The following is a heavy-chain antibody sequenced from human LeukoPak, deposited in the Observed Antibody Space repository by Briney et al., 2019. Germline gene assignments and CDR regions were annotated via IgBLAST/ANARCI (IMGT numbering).Heavy chain of an antibody. Sequence: PGGSLRLSCAASGFTFSSYAMSWVRQAPGKGLEWVSAISGSGGSTYYADSVKGRLTISRDNSKNTLYLRMNSLRAEDTAVYYCAKDVRCSSTSCLFDYWGQGTLVTVSS. CDR2: ISGSGGST. CDR3: AKDVRCSSTSCLFDY. V-gene: IGHV3-23*01. CDR1: GFTFSSYA. J-gene: IGHJ4*02. D-gene: IGHD2-2*01.